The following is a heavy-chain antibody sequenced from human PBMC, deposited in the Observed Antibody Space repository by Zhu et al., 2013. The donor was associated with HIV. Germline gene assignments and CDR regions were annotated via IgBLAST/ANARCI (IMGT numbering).Heavy chain of an antibody. Sequence: VQLVESGGGVVQPGRSLRLSCAASGFTFSSYGMHWVRQAPGKGLEWVAVISYDGSNKYYADSVKGRFTISRDNSKNTLYLQMNSLRAEDTAVCYCAKGRNFLWTRGDAFDIWAKGQWSPSLQ. V-gene: IGHV3-30*18. J-gene: IGHJ3*02. CDR2: ISYDGSNK. D-gene: IGHD1-1*01. CDR3: AKGRNFLWTRGDAFDI. CDR1: GFTFSSYG.